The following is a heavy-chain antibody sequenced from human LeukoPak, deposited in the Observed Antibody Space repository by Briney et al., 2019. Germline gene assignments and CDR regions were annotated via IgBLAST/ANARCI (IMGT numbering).Heavy chain of an antibody. CDR3: ARERARGGYFDWGYRGFDI. CDR2: IIPIFGTA. Sequence: ASVKVSCKASGGTFSSYAISWVRQAPGPGLEWMGGIIPIFGTANYAQQFQGRVTITTDESTSTDYRRLSSVRAEDTGVYYGARERARGGYFDWGYRGFDIWGQGTMVTVSS. CDR1: GGTFSSYA. J-gene: IGHJ3*02. D-gene: IGHD3-9*01. V-gene: IGHV1-69*05.